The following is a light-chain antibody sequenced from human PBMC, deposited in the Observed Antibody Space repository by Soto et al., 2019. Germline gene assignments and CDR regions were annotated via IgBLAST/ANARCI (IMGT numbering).Light chain of an antibody. CDR1: QSVSSY. CDR3: QQRSNWPIT. V-gene: IGKV3-11*01. CDR2: DAS. Sequence: EIVLTQSPGTLSLSLGERATLSCRASQSVSSYLAWYQQKPGQAPRLLIYDASNRAAGIPARFSGSGSGTDFTLTISSLEPEDFAVYYCQQRSNWPITFGQGTRPEI. J-gene: IGKJ5*01.